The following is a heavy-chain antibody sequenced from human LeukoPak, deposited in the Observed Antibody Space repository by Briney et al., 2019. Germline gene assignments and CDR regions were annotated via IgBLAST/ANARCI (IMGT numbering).Heavy chain of an antibody. V-gene: IGHV3-11*03. CDR2: ISSSSSYT. J-gene: IGHJ4*02. Sequence: GGSLRLSCAASGFTFSDYYMSWIRQAPGKGLEWVSYISSSSSYTNYADSVKGRFTISRDNAKNSLYLQMNSLRAEDTAVYYCAKQQKGYYDSSGYYFDYWGQGTLVTASS. CDR1: GFTFSDYY. D-gene: IGHD3-22*01. CDR3: AKQQKGYYDSSGYYFDY.